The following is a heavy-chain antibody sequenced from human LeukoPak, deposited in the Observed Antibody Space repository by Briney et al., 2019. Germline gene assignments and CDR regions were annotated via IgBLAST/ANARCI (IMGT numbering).Heavy chain of an antibody. J-gene: IGHJ4*02. D-gene: IGHD1-26*01. V-gene: IGHV3-74*01. Sequence: GGSLRHSCAASGVTLSSYWMHWVRQAPGKGLVWVSRINSDGSSTSYADSVKGRFTISRDNAKNTLYLQRSSLKAEDTALSYCYPMGANRYFDYWGQGTMVTVSS. CDR1: GVTLSSYW. CDR2: INSDGSST. CDR3: YPMGANRYFDY.